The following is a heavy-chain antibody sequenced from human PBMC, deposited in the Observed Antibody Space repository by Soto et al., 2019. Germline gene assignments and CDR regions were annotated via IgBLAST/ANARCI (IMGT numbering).Heavy chain of an antibody. CDR1: GYTFTVYY. CDR2: INPKSGGT. V-gene: IGHV1-2*02. D-gene: IGHD1-26*01. Sequence: ASVKVSCKASGYTFTVYYMHWVRRAPGQGLEWMGWINPKSGGTMYPQKFQGRVTMTWDTSISTAYMALTRLRSDDTAVYYCARDLEQGGGSEGFDYWGQGTLVTVSS. CDR3: ARDLEQGGGSEGFDY. J-gene: IGHJ4*02.